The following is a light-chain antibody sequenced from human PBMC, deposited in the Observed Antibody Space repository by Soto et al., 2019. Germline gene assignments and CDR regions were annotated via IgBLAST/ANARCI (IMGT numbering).Light chain of an antibody. CDR1: QSISSY. CDR3: QQSYSTPRT. J-gene: IGKJ1*01. V-gene: IGKV1-39*01. Sequence: DIQMTQSPSTLSASVGVRVTITCRASQSISSYLNWYQQKPGKAPKLLIYAASSFQSGVPSRFSGTEPGTDFTLTISSLQPEDFATYYCQQSYSTPRTFGQGTKVDIK. CDR2: AAS.